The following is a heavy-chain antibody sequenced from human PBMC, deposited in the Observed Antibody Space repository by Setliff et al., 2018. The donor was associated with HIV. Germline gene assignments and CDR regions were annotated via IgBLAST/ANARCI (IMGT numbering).Heavy chain of an antibody. CDR1: GYTFTTYD. D-gene: IGHD2-2*01. CDR2: MNPNSGNT. J-gene: IGHJ3*01. Sequence: ASVKVSSKASGYTFTTYDINWVRQATGQGLEWMGWMNPNSGNTGYAERFQGRVTMTRDTSISTVYMELTSLRSEDMAVYYCARGLRQNRSNPDVFDVWGQGTVVTVSS. V-gene: IGHV1-8*02. CDR3: ARGLRQNRSNPDVFDV.